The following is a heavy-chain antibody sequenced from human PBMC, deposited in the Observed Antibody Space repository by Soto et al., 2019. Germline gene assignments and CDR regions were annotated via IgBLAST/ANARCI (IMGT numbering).Heavy chain of an antibody. V-gene: IGHV3-21*01. CDR3: ARDTIFGVASFAFDI. D-gene: IGHD3-3*01. Sequence: GGSLRLSCAASGFTFSSYSMNWVRQAPGKGLEWVSSISSSSSYIYYADSVKGRFTISRDNAKNSLYLQMNSLRAEDTAVYYCARDTIFGVASFAFDIWGQGTMVTVSS. CDR1: GFTFSSYS. CDR2: ISSSSSYI. J-gene: IGHJ3*02.